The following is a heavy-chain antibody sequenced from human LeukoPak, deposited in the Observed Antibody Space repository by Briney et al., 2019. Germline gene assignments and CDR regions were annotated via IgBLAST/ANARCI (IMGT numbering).Heavy chain of an antibody. Sequence: SETLSLTCTVSGGSISSSSYYWGWIRQPPGKGLEWIGSIYHSGSTNYNPSLKSRVTISVDTSKNQFSLKLSSVTAADTAVYYCARKPGGYAYSSGWYRGYFDYWGQGTLVTVSS. CDR2: IYHSGST. J-gene: IGHJ4*02. CDR1: GGSISSSSYY. D-gene: IGHD6-19*01. CDR3: ARKPGGYAYSSGWYRGYFDY. V-gene: IGHV4-39*07.